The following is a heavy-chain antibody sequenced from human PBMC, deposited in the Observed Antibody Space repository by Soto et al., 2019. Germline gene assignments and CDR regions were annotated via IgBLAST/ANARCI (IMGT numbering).Heavy chain of an antibody. D-gene: IGHD2-21*02. CDR1: GNSVSSNSAA. CDR2: AYYRSQWYY. Sequence: SHTLSLTCATSGNSVSSNSAALNFIKKSPSRGLYWLVRAYYRSQWYYDSAVSVRSRITVIPDTSKNQFSLQLNSVTPEDTAVYYCTKQKGDSRTYNGMEVWGQGTTITVSS. V-gene: IGHV6-1*01. J-gene: IGHJ6*02. CDR3: TKQKGDSRTYNGMEV.